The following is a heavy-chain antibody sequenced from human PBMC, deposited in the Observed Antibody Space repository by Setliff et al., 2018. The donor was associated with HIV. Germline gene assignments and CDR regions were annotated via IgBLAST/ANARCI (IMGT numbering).Heavy chain of an antibody. J-gene: IGHJ3*02. CDR2: INPDSGDT. D-gene: IGHD3-22*01. V-gene: IGHV1-2*02. CDR3: ATLDQDFHSSAFDTFDI. CDR1: GYTFTGYF. Sequence: GASVKVSCKTSGYTFTGYFIHCVRQAPGQGLEWMGWINPDSGDTNYAQKFQGRLTMTRDTSINTAYMDLSRLRSDDTAVYYCATLDQDFHSSAFDTFDIWGQGTMVTVSS.